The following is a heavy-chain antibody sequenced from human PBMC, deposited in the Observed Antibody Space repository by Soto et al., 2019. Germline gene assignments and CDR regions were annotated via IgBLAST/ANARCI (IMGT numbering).Heavy chain of an antibody. CDR3: AKGGRGRGWFFFDC. Sequence: EVQLVESGGGLVQPGRSRRLSCESSGFTFAAYAMHWVRQAPGKGLEWVSGISWNSGSIGYADSVKGRFTISRDNAKNSLYLQRNSLRVEDTGLYYCAKGGRGRGWFFFDCWGQGALVNVSS. CDR1: GFTFAAYA. J-gene: IGHJ4*02. V-gene: IGHV3-9*01. D-gene: IGHD6-19*01. CDR2: ISWNSGSI.